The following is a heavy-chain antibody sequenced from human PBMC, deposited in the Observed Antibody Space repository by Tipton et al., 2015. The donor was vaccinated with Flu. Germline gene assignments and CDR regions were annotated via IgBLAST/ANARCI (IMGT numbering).Heavy chain of an antibody. D-gene: IGHD1-7*01. J-gene: IGHJ4*02. CDR3: ARVAHNWNYSIDY. CDR1: GSSIGSDYY. Sequence: TLSLTCSVSGSSIGSDYYWGWIRQPPGQGLEWIGNVHRSGNAYYSPSFKSRVSMSVDTSRNQFSLKLSSVTAADTAVYYCARVAHNWNYSIDYWGQGTLVTVSS. CDR2: VHRSGNA. V-gene: IGHV4-38-2*02.